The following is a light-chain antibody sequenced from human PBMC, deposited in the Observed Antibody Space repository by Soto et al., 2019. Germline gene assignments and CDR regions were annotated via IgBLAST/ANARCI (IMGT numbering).Light chain of an antibody. CDR3: PQSNNYSPIT. J-gene: IGKJ5*01. V-gene: IGKV1-5*01. Sequence: DIQMTQSPSTLSASVGDRVTITCRASRSISSWLAWYQQKPGKAPKLLIYDASSLESGVPSRFSGSGSGTEFTLTISSLQPNDFETSYCPQSNNYSPITFGQGTRLEIK. CDR2: DAS. CDR1: RSISSW.